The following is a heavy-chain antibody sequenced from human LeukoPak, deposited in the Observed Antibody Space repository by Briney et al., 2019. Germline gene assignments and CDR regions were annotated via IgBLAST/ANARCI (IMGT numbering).Heavy chain of an antibody. CDR1: GDSVSNNSVT. CDR2: TYYRSTWYN. J-gene: IGHJ5*02. CDR3: ARRLTQYDCFDP. V-gene: IGHV6-1*01. D-gene: IGHD2-2*01. Sequence: SQTLSLTCAISGDSVSNNSVTWNWIRQSPSRGLEWLGRTYYRSTWYNDYAVSVRGRITVNPDTSKNQFSLRLNSVTPEDTAVYYCARRLTQYDCFDPWGQGILVTVSS.